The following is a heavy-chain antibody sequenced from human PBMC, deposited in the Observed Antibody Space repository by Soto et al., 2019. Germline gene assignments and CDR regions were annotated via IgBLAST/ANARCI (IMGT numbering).Heavy chain of an antibody. CDR2: IYYSGST. CDR1: GGSICSYY. J-gene: IGHJ4*02. Sequence: SEALSLTCTVSGGSICSYYWSWIRQPPGKGLEWIGYIYYSGSTNYNPSLKSRVTISVDTSKNQFSLKLSSVTAADTAVYYCARQNIGELSLDYWGQGTLVTVS. D-gene: IGHD3-10*01. V-gene: IGHV4-59*08. CDR3: ARQNIGELSLDY.